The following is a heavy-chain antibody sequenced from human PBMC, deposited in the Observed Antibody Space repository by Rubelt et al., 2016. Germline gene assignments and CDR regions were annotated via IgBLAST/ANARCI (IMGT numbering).Heavy chain of an antibody. Sequence: GPGLVKPSETLSLTCTVSGGSISSSSYYWSWIRQPPGKGLEWIGYIYYSGSTNYNPSLKSRVTISVDTSKNQFSLKLSSVTAADTAVYYCARRPSRDAFDIWGQGTMVTVSS. V-gene: IGHV4-61*01. CDR1: GGSISSSSYY. CDR2: IYYSGST. J-gene: IGHJ3*02. CDR3: ARRPSRDAFDI.